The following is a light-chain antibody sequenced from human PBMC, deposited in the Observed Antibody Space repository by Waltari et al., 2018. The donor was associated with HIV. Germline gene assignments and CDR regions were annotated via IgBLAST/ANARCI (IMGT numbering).Light chain of an antibody. CDR2: NNS. V-gene: IGLV1-44*01. Sequence: PGQRVTISCSGSRSNIGDNVVNWYQQLPGTAPKLLTYNNSRRPSGVPDRFSGSRSGNSASLAISGLQSEDEANYYCAAWDDSLNAYIFGTGTKVSVL. J-gene: IGLJ1*01. CDR1: RSNIGDNV. CDR3: AAWDDSLNAYI.